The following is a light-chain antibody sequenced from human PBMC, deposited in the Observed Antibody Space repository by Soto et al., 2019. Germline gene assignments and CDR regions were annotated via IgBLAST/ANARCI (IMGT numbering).Light chain of an antibody. J-gene: IGLJ1*01. V-gene: IGLV2-14*01. CDR3: V. Sequence: QSALTQPASVSGSPGQSITISCTGTSSDVGGYNYVSWYQQHPGKAPKLMIYDVSNRPSGVSNRFSGSKSGNTASLTISGLQAEDEADSTRVFGTGTKVTV. CDR1: SSDVGGYNY. CDR2: DVS.